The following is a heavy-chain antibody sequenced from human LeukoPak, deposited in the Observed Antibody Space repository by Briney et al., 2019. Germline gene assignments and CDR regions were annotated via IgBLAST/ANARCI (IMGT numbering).Heavy chain of an antibody. CDR2: IYYSGST. D-gene: IGHD3-22*01. CDR3: ARHDSSGYKY. J-gene: IGHJ4*02. Sequence: KPSETVSLTCTVSGCSISRYYWSWIRQPPGKGLEWIGYIYYSGSTNYNPSLKSRVTISVDTSKNQFSLKVTSVTAADTAIYYCARHDSSGYKYWGQGTLVTVSS. V-gene: IGHV4-59*08. CDR1: GCSISRYY.